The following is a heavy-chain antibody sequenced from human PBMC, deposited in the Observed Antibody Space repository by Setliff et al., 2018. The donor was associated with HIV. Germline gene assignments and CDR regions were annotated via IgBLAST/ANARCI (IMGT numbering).Heavy chain of an antibody. CDR2: INPDGSAK. D-gene: IGHD4-17*01. J-gene: IGHJ4*02. Sequence: GGSLRLSCAASRFTFSNHWMTWVRQAPGKGLEWVANINPDGSAKIYLDSVRGRFTISRDNAKNSLSLQMNSLRAEDTAVYYCARGGPPNDYSYYFDSWGQGTLVSVSS. CDR1: RFTFSNHW. V-gene: IGHV3-7*03. CDR3: ARGGPPNDYSYYFDS.